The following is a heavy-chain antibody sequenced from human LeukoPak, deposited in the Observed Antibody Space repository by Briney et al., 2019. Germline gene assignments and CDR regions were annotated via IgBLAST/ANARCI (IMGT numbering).Heavy chain of an antibody. D-gene: IGHD6-13*01. V-gene: IGHV3-21*01. CDR1: GFTFSSYS. CDR3: ARSKSAAAAGTGYFQH. CDR2: ISSSSSYI. J-gene: IGHJ1*01. Sequence: PGGSLRLSCAASGFTFSSYSMNWVRQAPGKGLEWVSSISSSSSYIYYADSVKGRFTISRDNAKNSLYLQMNSLRAEDTAVYYCARSKSAAAAGTGYFQHWGQGTLVTVSS.